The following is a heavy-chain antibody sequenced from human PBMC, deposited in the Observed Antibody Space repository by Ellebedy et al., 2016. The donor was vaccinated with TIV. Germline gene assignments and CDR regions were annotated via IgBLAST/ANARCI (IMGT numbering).Heavy chain of an antibody. CDR1: GFTFSSYA. D-gene: IGHD6-19*01. Sequence: GESLKISXEASGFTFSSYAMHWVRQAPGKGLEWVAVISYDGSNEYYADSVKGRFTIARDDSKNTLYLDVNCLRAEDTAVYYCARGTAYNSGWSGDFDYWGQGILVTVSS. CDR2: ISYDGSNE. CDR3: ARGTAYNSGWSGDFDY. V-gene: IGHV3-30-3*01. J-gene: IGHJ4*02.